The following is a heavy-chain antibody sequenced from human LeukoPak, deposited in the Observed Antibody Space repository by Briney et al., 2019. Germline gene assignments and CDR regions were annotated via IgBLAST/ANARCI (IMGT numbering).Heavy chain of an antibody. CDR2: ISSSGGTT. V-gene: IGHV3-23*01. D-gene: IGHD3-16*01. CDR3: AKDYGISP. J-gene: IGHJ4*02. CDR1: GFTFRNDA. Sequence: GGSLRLSCAASGFTFRNDAMIWVRQAPGKGLEWVSTISSSGGTTYYADSVKGRFTISRDNSKNTPYLQMNSLRAEDTAIYYCAKDYGISPWGQGTLVTVSS.